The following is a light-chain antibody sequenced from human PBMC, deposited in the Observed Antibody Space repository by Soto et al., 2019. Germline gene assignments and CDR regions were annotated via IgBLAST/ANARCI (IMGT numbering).Light chain of an antibody. CDR1: SSNIGAGYD. J-gene: IGLJ1*01. V-gene: IGLV1-40*01. CDR3: QSYDSNLSGLYV. CDR2: RNN. Sequence: QPVLTQPPSVSGAPGQRVTISCTGTSSNIGAGYDVHWYQQVPGAAPKLLIFRNNNRPSGVPDRFSGSKSGTSASLAITGLQAEDEADYYCQSYDSNLSGLYVFGTGTKLTVL.